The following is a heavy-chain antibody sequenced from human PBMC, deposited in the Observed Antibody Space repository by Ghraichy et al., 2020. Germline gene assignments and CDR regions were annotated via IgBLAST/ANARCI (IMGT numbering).Heavy chain of an antibody. V-gene: IGHV4-34*01. Sequence: SETLSLTCGVSGESLSGYYWGWIRQSPVKGLEWIGDINQSGITKYNPSLKSRVTISIDTSKKQFSLRLTSVTTADTAVYYCAKIRRELRRIDFWGQVTLVTVSS. J-gene: IGHJ4*02. CDR3: AKIRRELRRIDF. CDR1: GESLSGYY. D-gene: IGHD7-27*01. CDR2: INQSGIT.